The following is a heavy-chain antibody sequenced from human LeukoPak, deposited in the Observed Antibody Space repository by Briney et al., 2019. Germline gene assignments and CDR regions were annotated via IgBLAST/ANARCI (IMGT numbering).Heavy chain of an antibody. D-gene: IGHD1-26*01. CDR2: IYTSGST. J-gene: IGHJ4*02. Sequence: SETLSLTCTVSGGSISSYYWSWIRQPPGKGLEWIGYIYTSGSTNYNPSLKNRVTISVDTSKNQSSLKLSSVTAADTAVYYCARRASRGSYQRGYFDYWGQGTLVTVSS. CDR1: GGSISSYY. CDR3: ARRASRGSYQRGYFDY. V-gene: IGHV4-4*09.